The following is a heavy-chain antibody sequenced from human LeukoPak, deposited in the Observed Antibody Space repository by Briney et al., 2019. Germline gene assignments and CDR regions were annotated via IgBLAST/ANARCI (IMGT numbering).Heavy chain of an antibody. D-gene: IGHD5-12*01. J-gene: IGHJ4*02. CDR3: ARELGATTNSDY. Sequence: ASVKVSCKASGGTFSSYAISWVRQAPGQGLEWMGRIIPILGIANYAQKFQGRVTITADKSTSTAYMELSSLRSEDTAVYYCARELGATTNSDYWGQGTLVTVSS. CDR1: GGTFSSYA. CDR2: IIPILGIA. V-gene: IGHV1-69*04.